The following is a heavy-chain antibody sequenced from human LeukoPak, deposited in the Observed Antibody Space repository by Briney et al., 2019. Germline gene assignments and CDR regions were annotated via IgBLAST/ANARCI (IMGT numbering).Heavy chain of an antibody. D-gene: IGHD3-10*01. Sequence: SETLSLTCAVYGGSFSGDYWSWIRQPPGKGLEWIGEINHSGSTNYNPSLKSRVTIAVDTSKNQFSLKVTSVTAADTAVYYCATVRGARGYYYYGMDVWGQGTTVTVSS. J-gene: IGHJ6*02. V-gene: IGHV4-34*01. CDR1: GGSFSGDY. CDR3: ATVRGARGYYYYGMDV. CDR2: INHSGST.